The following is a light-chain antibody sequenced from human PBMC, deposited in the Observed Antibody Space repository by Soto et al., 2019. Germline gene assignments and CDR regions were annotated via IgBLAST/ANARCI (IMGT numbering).Light chain of an antibody. J-gene: IGKJ5*01. CDR3: QQRNIWPPVT. V-gene: IGKV3D-15*01. Sequence: ETVMTQSPATLSVSPGERATLSCRASQSVSSNLAWYQQKPGQPPRLLIYGAFIRAAGIPARFSGSGSGTDFTLTISSLEPEDSAVYYCQQRNIWPPVTFGQGTRLEIK. CDR2: GAF. CDR1: QSVSSN.